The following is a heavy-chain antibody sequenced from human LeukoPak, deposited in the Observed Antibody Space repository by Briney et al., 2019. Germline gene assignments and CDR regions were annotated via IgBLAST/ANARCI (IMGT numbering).Heavy chain of an antibody. CDR1: GFTFSSFG. Sequence: GGSLRLSCAASGFTFSSFGLHWVRQAPGKGLEWVAVIWYDGSKKNYADSVRGRFTISRDNSENTLYLQMNSLRAEDTGVYYCARPPEDWGQGTLVTVSS. V-gene: IGHV3-33*01. J-gene: IGHJ4*02. CDR3: ARPPED. CDR2: IWYDGSKK.